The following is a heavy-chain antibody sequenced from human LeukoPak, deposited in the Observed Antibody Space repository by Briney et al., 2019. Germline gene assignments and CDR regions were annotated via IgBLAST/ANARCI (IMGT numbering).Heavy chain of an antibody. CDR3: ARRVAVARRDAFDI. J-gene: IGHJ3*02. V-gene: IGHV1-18*01. CDR1: GYTFTSYG. CDR2: ISSYNGNT. D-gene: IGHD6-19*01. Sequence: ASVKVSFKASGYTFTSYGISWVRQAPGQGLEWMGWISSYNGNTNYAQKLQGRVTMSTDTFTGTAYMELGSLRSVETAVYYCARRVAVARRDAFDIWGQGTMVTVSS.